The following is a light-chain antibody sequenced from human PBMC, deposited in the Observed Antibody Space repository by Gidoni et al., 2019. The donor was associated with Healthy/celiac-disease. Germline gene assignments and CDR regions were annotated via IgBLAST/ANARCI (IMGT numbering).Light chain of an antibody. J-gene: IGKJ1*01. CDR3: QQYGSSPWT. V-gene: IGKV3-20*01. Sequence: DIVLTQSPVTLSLSPGERATLSGRARQSVSSIYLAWYQQKPGHAPRLLISGASSRAPGIPDRFSGSWSGTDFTLTISRLDPEDFAVYYCQQYGSSPWTFXLXTKVEI. CDR2: GAS. CDR1: QSVSSIY.